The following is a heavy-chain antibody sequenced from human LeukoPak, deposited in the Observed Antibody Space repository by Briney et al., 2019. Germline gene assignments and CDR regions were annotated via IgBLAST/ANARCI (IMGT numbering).Heavy chain of an antibody. J-gene: IGHJ4*02. D-gene: IGHD6-19*01. Sequence: GESREISCKGSGYSFTSYWIGWVRQMPGKGLEWMGIIYLGDSDTRYSPSFQGQVTISADKSISTAYLQWSSLKASDTAMYYCARRSSGWYLDYWGQGTPVTLSS. CDR1: GYSFTSYW. CDR3: ARRSSGWYLDY. V-gene: IGHV5-51*01. CDR2: IYLGDSDT.